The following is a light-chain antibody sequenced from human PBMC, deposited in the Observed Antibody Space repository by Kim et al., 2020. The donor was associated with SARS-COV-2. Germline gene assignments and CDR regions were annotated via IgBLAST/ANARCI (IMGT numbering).Light chain of an antibody. J-gene: IGKJ2*01. Sequence: EPASISGRSSQSLLHSTRYNFLDWYLQKPGQSPQLLIYLGSNRASGVPDRFSGSGSGTDFTLKISRVEAEDVGVYYCMQSLETPYTFGQGTKLGI. CDR3: MQSLETPYT. CDR2: LGS. CDR1: QSLLHSTRYNF. V-gene: IGKV2-28*01.